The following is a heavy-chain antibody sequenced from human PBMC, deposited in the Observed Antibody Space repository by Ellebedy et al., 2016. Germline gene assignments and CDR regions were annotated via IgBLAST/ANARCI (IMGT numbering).Heavy chain of an antibody. CDR3: AKQLAAARLTWNYYDSSGYYGIDY. V-gene: IGHV3-9*01. Sequence: SLKISCAASGFTFDDYALHWVRQAPGKGLEWVSGISWNSGSIGYADSVKGRFTISRDNAKNSLYLQMNSLRAEDTAVYYCAKQLAAARLTWNYYDSSGYYGIDYWGQGTLVTVSS. CDR2: ISWNSGSI. J-gene: IGHJ4*02. CDR1: GFTFDDYA. D-gene: IGHD3-22*01.